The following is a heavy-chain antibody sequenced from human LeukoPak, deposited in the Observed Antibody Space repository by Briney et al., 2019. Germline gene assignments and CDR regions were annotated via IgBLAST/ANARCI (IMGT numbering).Heavy chain of an antibody. CDR1: GYTFTSYY. V-gene: IGHV1-46*01. J-gene: IGHJ4*02. CDR3: AREGAPEDIVVVVAATPEPFIDY. D-gene: IGHD2-15*01. CDR2: INPSGGST. Sequence: ASVKVSCKASGYTFTSYYMHWVRQAPGQGLEWMGIINPSGGSTSYAQKFQGRVTMTRDMSTSTVYMELSSLRSEDTAVYYCAREGAPEDIVVVVAATPEPFIDYWGQGTLVTVSS.